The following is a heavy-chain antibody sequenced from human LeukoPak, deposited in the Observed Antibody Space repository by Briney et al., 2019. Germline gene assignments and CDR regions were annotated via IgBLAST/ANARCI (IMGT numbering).Heavy chain of an antibody. CDR3: ARSVWFGELGD. V-gene: IGHV4-34*01. Sequence: PSETLSLTCAVYGGSFSGYYWSWIRQPPGKGLEWTGEINHSGSTNYNPSLKSRVTISVDTSKNQFSLKLSSVTAADTAVYYCARSVWFGELGDWGQGTLVTVSS. D-gene: IGHD3-10*01. J-gene: IGHJ4*02. CDR1: GGSFSGYY. CDR2: INHSGST.